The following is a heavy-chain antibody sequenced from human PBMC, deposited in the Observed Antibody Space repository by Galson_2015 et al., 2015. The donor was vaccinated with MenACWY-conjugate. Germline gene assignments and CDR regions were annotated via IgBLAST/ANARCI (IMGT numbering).Heavy chain of an antibody. Sequence: SLRLSCAASGFTFNTYPMNLVRQAPGEGLEWVSSITSGSDYIYYADSVKGRFTVSRDNAENSLYLQMNSLRPEDTAVYYCAREDLAWAFGLDYWGQGTLVTVSS. J-gene: IGHJ4*02. CDR3: AREDLAWAFGLDY. CDR2: ITSGSDYI. CDR1: GFTFNTYP. V-gene: IGHV3-21*01. D-gene: IGHD2/OR15-2a*01.